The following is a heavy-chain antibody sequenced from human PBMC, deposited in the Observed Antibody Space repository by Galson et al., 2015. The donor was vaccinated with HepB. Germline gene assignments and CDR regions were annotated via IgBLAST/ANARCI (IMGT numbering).Heavy chain of an antibody. CDR3: ARDRGGYYGSGSYYLWYFDL. Sequence: SVKVSCKASGGTFSSYAISWVRQAPGQGLEWMGRIIPILGIANYAQKFQGRVTITADKSTSTAYMELSSLRSEDTAVYYCARDRGGYYGSGSYYLWYFDLWGRGTLVTVSS. CDR1: GGTFSSYA. CDR2: IIPILGIA. J-gene: IGHJ2*01. V-gene: IGHV1-69*04. D-gene: IGHD3-10*01.